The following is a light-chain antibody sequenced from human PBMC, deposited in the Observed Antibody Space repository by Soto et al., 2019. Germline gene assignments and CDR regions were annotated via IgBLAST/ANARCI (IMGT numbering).Light chain of an antibody. CDR2: SND. CDR1: SSNIGSNT. Sequence: QSVLTQPPSASGTPGQRVTISCSGSSSNIGSNTVNWYQQVPGAAPKLLIYSNDRLPSGVPDRFSASKSGTLASLAITGLQSEDEAHYYCAVWDDSLKGWVFGGGTKLTVL. J-gene: IGLJ3*02. V-gene: IGLV1-44*01. CDR3: AVWDDSLKGWV.